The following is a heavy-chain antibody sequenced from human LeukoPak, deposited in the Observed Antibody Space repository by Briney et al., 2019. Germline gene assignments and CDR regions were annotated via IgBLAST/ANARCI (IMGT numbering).Heavy chain of an antibody. Sequence: SVKVSCKASGYTFTGYYMHWVRQAPGQGLEWMGGIIPIFGTANYAQKFQGRVTITADESTSTAYMELSSLRSEDTAVYYCARAAAGAPYYGMDVWGQGTTVTVSS. CDR2: IIPIFGTA. CDR1: GYTFTGYY. D-gene: IGHD6-13*01. V-gene: IGHV1-69*13. J-gene: IGHJ6*02. CDR3: ARAAAGAPYYGMDV.